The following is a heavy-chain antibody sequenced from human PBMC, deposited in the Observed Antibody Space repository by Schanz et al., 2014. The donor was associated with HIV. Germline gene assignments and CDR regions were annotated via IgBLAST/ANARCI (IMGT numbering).Heavy chain of an antibody. J-gene: IGHJ6*02. V-gene: IGHV1-8*01. Sequence: QVQEVQSGRETKKPGDSVKVSCRTSGYGFTGFGISWVRQAPGQGLEGGGWMNPNSGHTGYAQKFQGRVDMTRTSSISTAYMELRGLTSEDTAVYFCSRSNYDILRARAYYYYYGLDVWGQGTTVTVSS. CDR2: MNPNSGHT. D-gene: IGHD3-9*01. CDR3: SRSNYDILRARAYYYYYGLDV. CDR1: GYGFTGFG.